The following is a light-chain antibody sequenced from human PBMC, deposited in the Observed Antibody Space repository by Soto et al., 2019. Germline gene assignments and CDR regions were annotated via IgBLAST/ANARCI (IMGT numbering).Light chain of an antibody. CDR1: PSVTNF. J-gene: IGKJ5*01. CDR3: QQRNVWPTVT. V-gene: IGKV3-11*01. CDR2: GAF. Sequence: EIVLTQSPATLSLSPGERATLSCRASPSVTNFLAWYQQKPGQAHRLLIYGAFNRATGIPARFSGSGSGTDFTLTISSLEPEDSAVYYCQQRNVWPTVTFGQGTRREIK.